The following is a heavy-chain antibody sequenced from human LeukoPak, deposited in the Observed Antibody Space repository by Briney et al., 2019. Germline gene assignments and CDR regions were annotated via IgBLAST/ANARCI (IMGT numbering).Heavy chain of an antibody. Sequence: ASVKVSCKASGYSFPDYGINWVRQAPGQGLEWMGWISAYNGNTDYAQKFQGRVTITADESTSTAYMELSSLRSEDTAVYYCARVRSGSYFRQVSWFDPWGQGTLVTVSS. CDR2: ISAYNGNT. CDR1: GYSFPDYG. V-gene: IGHV1-18*01. J-gene: IGHJ5*02. CDR3: ARVRSGSYFRQVSWFDP. D-gene: IGHD1-26*01.